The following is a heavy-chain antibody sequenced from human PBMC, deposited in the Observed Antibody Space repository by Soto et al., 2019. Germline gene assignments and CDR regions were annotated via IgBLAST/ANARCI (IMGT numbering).Heavy chain of an antibody. CDR1: GFTFSSYG. Sequence: QVQLVESGGGVVQPGRSLRLSCAASGFTFSSYGMHWVRQAPGKGLEWVAVISYDGSNKYYADSVKGRFTISRDNSKNTRYLQMNSLRAEDTAVYYCASGDSSSWYGNWFDPWGQGTLVTVSS. J-gene: IGHJ5*02. D-gene: IGHD6-13*01. V-gene: IGHV3-30*03. CDR3: ASGDSSSWYGNWFDP. CDR2: ISYDGSNK.